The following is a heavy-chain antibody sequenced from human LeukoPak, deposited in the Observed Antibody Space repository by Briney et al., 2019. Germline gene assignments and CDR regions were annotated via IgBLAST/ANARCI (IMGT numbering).Heavy chain of an antibody. CDR2: IIPTLRSA. D-gene: IGHD3-10*01. J-gene: IGHJ6*03. CDR1: GVSFSNYG. Sequence: GASVKVSCKASGVSFSNYGFSWVRQAPGQGLEWMGGIIPTLRSANYAQKFQARLTITADESTSTVYMELSSLRSDDTAVYYCARDTGAMFPGSRRGYDDYYYYMDVWGKGTTVTISS. V-gene: IGHV1-69*13. CDR3: ARDTGAMFPGSRRGYDDYYYYMDV.